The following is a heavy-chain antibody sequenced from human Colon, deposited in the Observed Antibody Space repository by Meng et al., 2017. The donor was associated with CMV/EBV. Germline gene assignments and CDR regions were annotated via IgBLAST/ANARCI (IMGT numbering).Heavy chain of an antibody. J-gene: IGHJ5*02. CDR3: ARDSQEFTITNWLDP. Sequence: GGSLRLSCVGSGITTYAMNWVRQAPGKGLEWVSSISSSSSYIYYADSVKGRFTISRDNAKNSLYLQMTSLRAEDTAVYYCARDSQEFTITNWLDPWGQGTLVTVSS. D-gene: IGHD3-10*01. V-gene: IGHV3-21*01. CDR1: GITTYA. CDR2: ISSSSSYI.